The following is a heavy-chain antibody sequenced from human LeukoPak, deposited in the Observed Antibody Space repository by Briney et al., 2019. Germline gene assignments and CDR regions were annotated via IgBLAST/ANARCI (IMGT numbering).Heavy chain of an antibody. J-gene: IGHJ5*02. CDR1: GYSISSGYY. Sequence: PSETESLTCTVYGYSISSGYYWGGIRQPPGKGLEWIGSIYHSGSTYYNPSLKSRVTISVDTSKNQFSLKLSSVTAADTAVYYCARDSRPAAMASWFDPWGQGTLVTVSS. CDR2: IYHSGST. D-gene: IGHD2-2*01. CDR3: ARDSRPAAMASWFDP. V-gene: IGHV4-38-2*02.